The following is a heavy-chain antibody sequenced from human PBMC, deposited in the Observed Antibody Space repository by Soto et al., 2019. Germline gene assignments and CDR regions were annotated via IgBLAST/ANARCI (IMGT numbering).Heavy chain of an antibody. CDR2: ISGSGGST. Sequence: GGSLRLSCAASGFTFSSYAMSWVRQAPGKGLEWVSAISGSGGSTYYADSVKGRFTISRDNSKNTLYLQMSSLRAEDTAVYYCARDRANITIFGVVSLVGYYGMDVWGQGTTVTVSS. V-gene: IGHV3-23*01. J-gene: IGHJ6*02. CDR3: ARDRANITIFGVVSLVGYYGMDV. CDR1: GFTFSSYA. D-gene: IGHD3-3*01.